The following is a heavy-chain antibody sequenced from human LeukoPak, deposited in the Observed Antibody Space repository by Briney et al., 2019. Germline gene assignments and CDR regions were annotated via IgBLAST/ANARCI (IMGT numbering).Heavy chain of an antibody. V-gene: IGHV4-39*01. D-gene: IGHD6-25*01. CDR2: YHNGNS. Sequence: PSETLCLTCIVSGVSIRSDTYYWGWIRQPPGKGLEWIGNYHNGNSYYNPSLKSRVTISEDTSGNQFSLRVTSVTAADTAVYYCARLWDSTGLYFYYYMDVWGEGTTVTVSS. CDR3: ARLWDSTGLYFYYYMDV. J-gene: IGHJ6*03. CDR1: GVSIRSDTYY.